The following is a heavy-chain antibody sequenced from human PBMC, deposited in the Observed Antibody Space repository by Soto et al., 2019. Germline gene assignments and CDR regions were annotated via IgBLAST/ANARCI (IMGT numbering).Heavy chain of an antibody. CDR1: GYSFTNYG. Sequence: QDQLVQSGVEVKKPGASVKVSCKASGYSFTNYGITWVRQAPGQGFEWMGWISAYNGNTNYAQKFQCRVTMTTESSTSTAYLKLRRLRSDDTAVYYCARDRGVAPPVAGNTHYYYYMDVWRKWTTVTVSS. D-gene: IGHD6-19*01. V-gene: IGHV1-18*01. CDR3: ARDRGVAPPVAGNTHYYYYMDV. CDR2: ISAYNGNT. J-gene: IGHJ6*03.